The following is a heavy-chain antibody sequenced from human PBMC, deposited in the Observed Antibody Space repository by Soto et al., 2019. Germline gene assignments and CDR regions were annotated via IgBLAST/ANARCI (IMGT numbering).Heavy chain of an antibody. J-gene: IGHJ5*02. CDR2: ISPQSVET. Sequence: QVQLVQSGAEVKKTGASVKVSCKTSGYTFTSYGISWVRQAPGLGLEWLGWISPQSVETKYTQRLQGRITLTTDTSTRTAYMELRSLRSDDTAVYSGARDQVAVTGTDNWFDPWGQGTPVSVSA. CDR1: GYTFTSYG. V-gene: IGHV1-18*04. D-gene: IGHD2-21*02. CDR3: ARDQVAVTGTDNWFDP.